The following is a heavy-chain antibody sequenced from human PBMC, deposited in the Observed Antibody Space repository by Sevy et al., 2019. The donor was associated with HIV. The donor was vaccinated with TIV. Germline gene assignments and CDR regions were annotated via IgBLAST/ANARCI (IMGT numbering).Heavy chain of an antibody. D-gene: IGHD6-13*01. CDR3: ATIAAAGAFDI. CDR1: GFTFSSYW. J-gene: IGHJ3*02. V-gene: IGHV3-7*03. Sequence: GGSLRLSCAASGFTFSSYWMSWVRQAPGKGLEWVANIKQDGSEKYYVDSVKGRFTISRDNAKKSLYLEVNSLRDEDTAVYYCATIAAAGAFDIWGQGTMVTVSS. CDR2: IKQDGSEK.